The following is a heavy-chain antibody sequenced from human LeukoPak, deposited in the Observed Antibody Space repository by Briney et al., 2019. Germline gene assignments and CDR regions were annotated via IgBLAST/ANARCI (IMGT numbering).Heavy chain of an antibody. CDR3: ARGSYPVAAKEYYFDY. J-gene: IGHJ4*02. D-gene: IGHD6-19*01. Sequence: ASVKVSCKASGYTFTGYYMHWVRQAPGQGLEWMGWINPNSGGTNYAQKFQGRVTMTRDTSISTAYMELRSLRSEDTAVYYCARGSYPVAAKEYYFDYWGQGTLVTVSS. CDR1: GYTFTGYY. V-gene: IGHV1-2*02. CDR2: INPNSGGT.